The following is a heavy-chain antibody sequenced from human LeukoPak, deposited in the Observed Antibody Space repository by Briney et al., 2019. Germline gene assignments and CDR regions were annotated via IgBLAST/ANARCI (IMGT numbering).Heavy chain of an antibody. CDR2: IIPIFGTA. D-gene: IGHD6-13*01. V-gene: IGHV1-69*05. CDR1: GYTFTSYG. CDR3: ARDIAAAATGWFDP. Sequence: SVKVSCKASGYTFTSYGISWVRQAPGQGLEWMGGIIPIFGTANYAQKFQGRVMITTDESTSTAYMELSSLRSEDTAVYYCARDIAAAATGWFDPWGQGTLVTVSS. J-gene: IGHJ5*02.